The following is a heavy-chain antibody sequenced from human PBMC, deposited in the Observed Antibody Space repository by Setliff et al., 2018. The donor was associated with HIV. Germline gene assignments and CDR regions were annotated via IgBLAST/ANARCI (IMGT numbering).Heavy chain of an antibody. CDR1: GVSVNNDDDY. J-gene: IGHJ4*01. Sequence: SLTCAVSGVSVNNDDDYWGWIRQPPGKGLEWIAIIHQSGTAHKRPSLKSRVTISIDTSENLFSLKLSCVTAADTAIYYCARQVGEGKWYLDSWGHGTLVTVSS. V-gene: IGHV4-39*01. D-gene: IGHD1-26*01. CDR3: ARQVGEGKWYLDS. CDR2: IHQSGTA.